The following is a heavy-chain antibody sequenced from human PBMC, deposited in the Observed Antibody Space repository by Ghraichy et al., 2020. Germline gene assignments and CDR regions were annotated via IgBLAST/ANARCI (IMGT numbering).Heavy chain of an antibody. Sequence: GGSLRLSCAGSGFTFSSYWMTWVRQAPGKGLEWVANIKEDGSEKYNVDSVEGRFTISRDNAKKSLYLQMNSLRVEDTAVYYCARDYRSAGAVGPQPLGYWGQGTLVTVSS. CDR2: IKEDGSEK. CDR1: GFTFSSYW. V-gene: IGHV3-7*01. D-gene: IGHD6-13*01. CDR3: ARDYRSAGAVGPQPLGY. J-gene: IGHJ4*02.